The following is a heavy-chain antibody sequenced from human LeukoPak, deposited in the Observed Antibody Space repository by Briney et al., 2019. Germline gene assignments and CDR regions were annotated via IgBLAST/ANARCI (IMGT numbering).Heavy chain of an antibody. J-gene: IGHJ4*02. V-gene: IGHV4-59*12. CDR3: ARGRLRWSKSPFDY. D-gene: IGHD4-23*01. Sequence: PSETLSLTCTVSGGSINSYYWSWIRQPPGKGLEGIGYIYHSGSANYKPSLKSRVTISVDTSKNQFSLKLSSVTAADTAVYYCARGRLRWSKSPFDYWGQGTLVTVSS. CDR2: IYHSGSA. CDR1: GGSINSYY.